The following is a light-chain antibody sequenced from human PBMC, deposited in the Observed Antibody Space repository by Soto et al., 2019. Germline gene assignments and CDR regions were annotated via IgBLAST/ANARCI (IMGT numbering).Light chain of an antibody. CDR3: QVWNSRTDHVV. J-gene: IGLJ2*01. CDR2: DDS. Sequence: SYELTQQPSVSAAPGRTASINCGANGIGSKSVHWYQQKPGQAPVVVISDDSDRPSGIPERFSASNSGNTATLTISRVEAGDEADYYCQVWNSRTDHVVFGGGTKVTVL. V-gene: IGLV3-21*02. CDR1: GIGSKS.